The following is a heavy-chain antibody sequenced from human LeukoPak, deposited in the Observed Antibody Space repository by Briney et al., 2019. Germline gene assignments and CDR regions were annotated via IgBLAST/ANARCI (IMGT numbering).Heavy chain of an antibody. D-gene: IGHD3-16*02. CDR1: GFTFSSYG. V-gene: IGHV3-30*02. J-gene: IGHJ4*02. CDR2: IRYDGNNK. CDR3: AKPGGVIVIFPY. Sequence: GGSLRLSCAASGFTFSSYGMYWVRQAPGKGLEWVSFIRYDGNNKYYAQSVKGRFTISRDNSKNTLYLQMNSLRAEDTAVYYCAKPGGVIVIFPYWGQGTLVTVSS.